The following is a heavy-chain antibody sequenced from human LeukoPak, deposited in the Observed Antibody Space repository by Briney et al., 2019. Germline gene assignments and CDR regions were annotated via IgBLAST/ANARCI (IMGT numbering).Heavy chain of an antibody. V-gene: IGHV4-4*07. D-gene: IGHD6-13*01. CDR1: GGSINNCH. J-gene: IGHJ4*02. CDR2: IYTSGST. CDR3: ARALGSSSNR. Sequence: SETLSLTRTVSGGSINNCHWNWIRQPAGKGLEWIGHIYTSGSTDYNPSLKSRVTISQDKSKDQFSLELTSLTAADTAVYYCARALGSSSNRWGQGTLVTVSS.